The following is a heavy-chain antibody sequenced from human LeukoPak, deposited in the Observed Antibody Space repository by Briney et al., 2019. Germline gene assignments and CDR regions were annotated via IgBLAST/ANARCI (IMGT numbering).Heavy chain of an antibody. D-gene: IGHD2-21*01. CDR3: ARGLAYCGGDCYSY. J-gene: IGHJ4*02. CDR1: GYTFTSYG. Sequence: ASVKVSCKASGYTFTSYGISWVRQATGQGLEWMGWMNPNSGNTGYAQKFQGRVTITRNTSISTAYMELSSLRSEDTAVYYCARGLAYCGGDCYSYWGQGTLVTVSS. V-gene: IGHV1-8*03. CDR2: MNPNSGNT.